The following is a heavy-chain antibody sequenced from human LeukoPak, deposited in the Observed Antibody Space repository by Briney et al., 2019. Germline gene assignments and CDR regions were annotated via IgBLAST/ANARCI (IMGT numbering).Heavy chain of an antibody. D-gene: IGHD4-11*01. J-gene: IGHJ4*02. CDR3: ARPAYSRFPYYFDY. V-gene: IGHV1-69*13. CDR2: IIPIFGTA. CDR1: GYTFTSYY. Sequence: SVKVSCKTSGYTFTSYYIHWVRQAPGQGLEWMGGIIPIFGTANYAQKFQGRVTITADESTSTAYMELSSLRSEDTAVYYCARPAYSRFPYYFDYWGQGTLVTVSS.